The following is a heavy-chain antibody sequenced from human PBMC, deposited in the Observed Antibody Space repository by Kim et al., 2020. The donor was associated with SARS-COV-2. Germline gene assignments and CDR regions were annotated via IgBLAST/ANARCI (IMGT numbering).Heavy chain of an antibody. CDR1: GFTFIDYY. V-gene: IGHV3-11*05. Sequence: GGSLRLSCAASGFTFIDYYMSWVRQAPGKGLEWLSYISGSTDDTNYADSVKGRVTVSRDNAKNSVYLEINSLRAEDTAVYYCARVRSGGSAWYYFDYWG. CDR2: ISGSTDDT. CDR3: ARVRSGGSAWYYFDY. J-gene: IGHJ4*01. D-gene: IGHD6-13*01.